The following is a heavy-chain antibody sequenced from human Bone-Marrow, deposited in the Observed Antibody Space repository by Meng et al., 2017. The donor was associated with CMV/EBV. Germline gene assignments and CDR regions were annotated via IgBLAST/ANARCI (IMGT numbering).Heavy chain of an antibody. J-gene: IGHJ4*02. V-gene: IGHV3-21*01. Sequence: GGSLRLSCAASGFTFSSYSMNWVRQAPGKGLEWVSSISSSSSYIYYADSVKGRFTISRDNSKNTLYLQMNSLRAEDTAVYYCAKVGTVVTPDGDYWGQGTLVTVSS. CDR3: AKVGTVVTPDGDY. D-gene: IGHD4-23*01. CDR2: ISSSSSYI. CDR1: GFTFSSYS.